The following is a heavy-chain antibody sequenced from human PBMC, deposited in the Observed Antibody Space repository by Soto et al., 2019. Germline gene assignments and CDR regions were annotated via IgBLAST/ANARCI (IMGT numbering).Heavy chain of an antibody. J-gene: IGHJ6*02. D-gene: IGHD3-3*01. CDR1: GGTFSSYA. CDR2: IIPIFGTA. CDR3: ARDSPHDYDFRSGSLYGMDV. V-gene: IGHV1-69*13. Sequence: SVKVSCKASGGTFSSYAISWVRQAPGQGLEWMGGIIPIFGTANYAQKFQGRVTITADESTSTAYMELSSPRSEDTAVYYCARDSPHDYDFRSGSLYGMDVWGQGTTVTVYS.